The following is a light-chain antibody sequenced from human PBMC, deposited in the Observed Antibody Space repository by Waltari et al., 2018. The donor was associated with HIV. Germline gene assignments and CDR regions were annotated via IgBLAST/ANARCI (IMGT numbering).Light chain of an antibody. CDR2: YSSDSDK. CDR1: SGINVATYR. J-gene: IGLJ3*02. V-gene: IGLV5-45*02. CDR3: MIWHSSAWV. Sequence: QAVLTQPSSLSASPGASASLTCTLRSGINVATYRIYWYQQKPGSPPQYLLRYSSDSDKQRVSGVPSRFSGSKDASANAGILLISGLQSDDDADYYCMIWHSSAWVFGGGTKLTVL.